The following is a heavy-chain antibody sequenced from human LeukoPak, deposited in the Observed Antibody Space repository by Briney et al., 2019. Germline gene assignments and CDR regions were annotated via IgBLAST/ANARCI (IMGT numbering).Heavy chain of an antibody. Sequence: PGGSLRLSCAASGFTVSSNYVSWVRQAPGKGLEWVSVIYSGGSTYYADSVKGRFTISRDNSKNTLYLQMNSLRAEDTAVYYCARDLEYSSSSLLWGQGTLVTVSS. CDR2: IYSGGST. CDR1: GFTVSSNY. D-gene: IGHD6-6*01. CDR3: ARDLEYSSSSLL. V-gene: IGHV3-66*01. J-gene: IGHJ4*02.